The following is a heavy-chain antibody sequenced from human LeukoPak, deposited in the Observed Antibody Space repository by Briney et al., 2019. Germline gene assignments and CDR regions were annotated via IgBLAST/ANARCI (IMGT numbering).Heavy chain of an antibody. Sequence: VXXAPGQXXXWMGGIIPIFGTANYAQKFQGRVTITADESTSTAYMELSSLRSEDTAVYYCARALKNSYFDYWGQGTLVTVSS. CDR3: ARALKNSYFDY. V-gene: IGHV1-69*01. CDR2: IIPIFGTA. J-gene: IGHJ4*02. D-gene: IGHD1/OR15-1a*01.